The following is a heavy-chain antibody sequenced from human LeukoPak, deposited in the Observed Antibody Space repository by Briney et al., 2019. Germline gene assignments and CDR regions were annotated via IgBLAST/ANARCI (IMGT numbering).Heavy chain of an antibody. CDR3: ARASRTSFDY. CDR2: IYTSGST. Sequence: SETLSLTCTVSGGSISSGSYYWSWIRQPAGKGLEWIGRIYTSGSTNYNPSLKSRVTTSVDTSKNQFSLKLSSVTAADTAVYYCARASRTSFDYWGQGTLVTVSS. D-gene: IGHD2-2*01. CDR1: GGSISSGSYY. J-gene: IGHJ4*02. V-gene: IGHV4-61*02.